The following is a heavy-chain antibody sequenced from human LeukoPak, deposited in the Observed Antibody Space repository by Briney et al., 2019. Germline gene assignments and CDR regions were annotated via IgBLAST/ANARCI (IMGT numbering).Heavy chain of an antibody. CDR2: ISSSGSTI. V-gene: IGHV3-48*02. Sequence: GGSLRLSCAVPEMFFNTWSLSWVRQAPGKGLECIAYISSSGSTIYYADSVKGRFTISRDNAKNSVHLQMNTLRDEDTAIYFCAGVYDASGYYRTPIDKWGQGTLVAVAS. D-gene: IGHD3-3*01. J-gene: IGHJ4*02. CDR1: EMFFNTWS. CDR3: AGVYDASGYYRTPIDK.